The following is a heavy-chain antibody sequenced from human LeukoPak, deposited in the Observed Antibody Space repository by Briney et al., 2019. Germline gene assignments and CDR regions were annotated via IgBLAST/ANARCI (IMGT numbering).Heavy chain of an antibody. D-gene: IGHD3-9*01. J-gene: IGHJ4*02. CDR2: IRTTAEGAKYA. Sequence: GGSLRLSCATSGFSFTDYPMNWVRQAPGKGLEWISNIRTTAEGAKYAYYADSVKGRVTISRDDGKNTLYLHMNSLRDDDTAVYYCATGQRYAFDYWGQGILVTVSS. V-gene: IGHV3-48*02. CDR3: ATGQRYAFDY. CDR1: GFSFTDYP.